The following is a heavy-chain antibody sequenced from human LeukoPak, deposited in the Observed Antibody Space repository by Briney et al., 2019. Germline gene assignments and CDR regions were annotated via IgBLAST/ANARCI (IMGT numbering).Heavy chain of an antibody. Sequence: PGGSLRLSCAASGFTFSSYNMNWVRQAPGKGLEWVSSISSSNSYKYYADSVKGRFTISRDNAKNSLYLQMNSLRAEDTAVYYCATPPKRVNPYYFDYWGQGTLVTVSS. CDR2: ISSSNSYK. CDR3: ATPPKRVNPYYFDY. V-gene: IGHV3-21*04. D-gene: IGHD3-10*01. J-gene: IGHJ4*02. CDR1: GFTFSSYN.